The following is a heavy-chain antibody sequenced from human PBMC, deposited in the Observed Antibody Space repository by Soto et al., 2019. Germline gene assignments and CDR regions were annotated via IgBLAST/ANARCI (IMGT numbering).Heavy chain of an antibody. CDR1: SDSISSYY. CDR2: ISYSGST. CDR3: ARGTSWQLPFDY. J-gene: IGHJ4*02. V-gene: IGHV4-59*01. Sequence: QVQLQESGPGLVKPSETQSLTCTVSSDSISSYYWSWIRQPPGKRLEWIGYISYSGSTDYNPSLKSRVTISGDTSKNQFSLKVSSVTAADTAVYYCARGTSWQLPFDYWGQGTLVTVSS. D-gene: IGHD6-13*01.